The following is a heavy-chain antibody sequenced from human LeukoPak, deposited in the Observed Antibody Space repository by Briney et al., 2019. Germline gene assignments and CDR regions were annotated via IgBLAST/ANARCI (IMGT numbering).Heavy chain of an antibody. V-gene: IGHV3-23*01. CDR3: TKRCVVIRLIPVGFHLEAYYFES. Sequence: GRSLRLSCAVSGLTLSNYGMSWVRQAPGKGLEWVAGISNSGSRTKYADSVKGRFTISRDNHKKTLYLQLNSLRVEDTAVYFCTKRCVVIRLIPVGFHLEAYYFESWGQGALVTVSS. CDR2: ISNSGSRT. CDR1: GLTLSNYG. D-gene: IGHD2-21*01. J-gene: IGHJ4*02.